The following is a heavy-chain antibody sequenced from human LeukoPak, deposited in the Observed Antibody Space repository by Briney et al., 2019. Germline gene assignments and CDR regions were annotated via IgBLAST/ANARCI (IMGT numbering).Heavy chain of an antibody. CDR3: ATPGIAAAGTLN. CDR1: GGSISSYSYY. CDR2: IYYAGNT. Sequence: SETLSLTCTVSGGSISSYSYYWGWNRQAPGTGLEWIGSIYYAGNTYYNPSLKSRVIIFADTSKNQFSLKLSSVTAADTAVYYCATPGIAAAGTLNWGQGSLVTVSS. J-gene: IGHJ4*02. V-gene: IGHV4-39*01. D-gene: IGHD6-13*01.